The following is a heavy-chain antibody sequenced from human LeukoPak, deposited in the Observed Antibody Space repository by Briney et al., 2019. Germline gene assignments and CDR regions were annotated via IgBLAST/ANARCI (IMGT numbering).Heavy chain of an antibody. CDR2: ISGSGGST. CDR3: AKIMLVSDQYYFDY. Sequence: GGSLRLSCAASGFPFTTYAMSWVRQAPGKGLEWVSAISGSGGSTYYADSVKGRFTISRDNSKNTLYLQMNSLRAEDTAVYYCAKIMLVSDQYYFDYWGQGTLVTVSS. D-gene: IGHD1-14*01. J-gene: IGHJ4*02. V-gene: IGHV3-23*01. CDR1: GFPFTTYA.